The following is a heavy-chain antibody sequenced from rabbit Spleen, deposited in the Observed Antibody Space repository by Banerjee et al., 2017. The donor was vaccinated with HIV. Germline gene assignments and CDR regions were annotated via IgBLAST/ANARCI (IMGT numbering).Heavy chain of an antibody. CDR2: IDTNDGDT. V-gene: IGHV1S40*01. Sequence: QSLEESGGGLVKPEASLTLTCKASGFSFNSGYDMCWVRQAPGKGLEWIACIDTNDGDTDYANWPKGRFTISKTSSTTVTLQMTSLTAADTATYFCARDSGSSFSSYGMDLWGQGTLVTVS. CDR1: GFSFNSGYD. J-gene: IGHJ6*01. CDR3: ARDSGSSFSSYGMDL. D-gene: IGHD8-1*01.